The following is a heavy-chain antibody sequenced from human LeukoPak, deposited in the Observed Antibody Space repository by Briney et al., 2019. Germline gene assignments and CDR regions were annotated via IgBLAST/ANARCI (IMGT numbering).Heavy chain of an antibody. Sequence: PSETLSLTCAVYGGSFSGYYWSWIRQPPGKGLEWIGEINHSGSTNYNPSLKSRVTLSVGTSKNQFSLKLSSVTAADTAVYYCARGGYYGQKDYWGQGTLVTVSS. CDR3: ARGGYYGQKDY. CDR2: INHSGST. D-gene: IGHD3-10*01. V-gene: IGHV4-34*01. J-gene: IGHJ4*02. CDR1: GGSFSGYY.